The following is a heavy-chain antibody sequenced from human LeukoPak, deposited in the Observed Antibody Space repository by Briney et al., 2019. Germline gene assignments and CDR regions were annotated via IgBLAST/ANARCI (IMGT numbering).Heavy chain of an antibody. V-gene: IGHV3-23*01. CDR1: GFTFSSYS. CDR3: AKDMDYYDSSGSTDY. J-gene: IGHJ4*02. D-gene: IGHD3-22*01. Sequence: GGSLRLSCAASGFTFSSYSMNWVRQAPGKGLEWVSVISGSGGSTYYADSVKGRFPISRDNSRNTLYLQMNSLRAEDTAVYYCAKDMDYYDSSGSTDYWGQGTLVTVSS. CDR2: ISGSGGST.